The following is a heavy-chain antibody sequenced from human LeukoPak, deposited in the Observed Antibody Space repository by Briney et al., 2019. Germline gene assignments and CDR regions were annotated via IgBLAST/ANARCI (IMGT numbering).Heavy chain of an antibody. J-gene: IGHJ6*02. Sequence: GGSLRLSCAASGFTFSSYAMSWVRQAPGKGLEWVSGISWNSGSIGYADSVKGRFTISRDNAKNSLYLQMNSLRAEDTALYYCAKANYYDSSGYYYIPYLGYGMDVWGQGTTVTVSS. CDR3: AKANYYDSSGYYYIPYLGYGMDV. CDR1: GFTFSSYA. CDR2: ISWNSGSI. V-gene: IGHV3-9*01. D-gene: IGHD3-22*01.